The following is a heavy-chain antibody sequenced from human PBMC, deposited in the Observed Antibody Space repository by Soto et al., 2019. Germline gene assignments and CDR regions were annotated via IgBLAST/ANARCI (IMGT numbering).Heavy chain of an antibody. CDR2: ISYDGYLK. Sequence: GGSLRLACAASVFTFSTYAMQWVRQAPGKGLELVEVISYDGYLKYYVDAVKGRFTVARDNSKNTLFLEMNSLRVEDTAVYFCAKDFKVSGSHYGTLNYYYGMDVWGQGTTVTVSS. CDR3: AKDFKVSGSHYGTLNYYYGMDV. CDR1: VFTFSTYA. V-gene: IGHV3-30*18. J-gene: IGHJ6*02. D-gene: IGHD3-10*01.